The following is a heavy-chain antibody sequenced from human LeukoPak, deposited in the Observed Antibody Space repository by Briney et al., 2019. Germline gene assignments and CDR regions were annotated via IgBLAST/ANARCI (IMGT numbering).Heavy chain of an antibody. D-gene: IGHD6-13*01. J-gene: IGHJ4*02. CDR1: GASISSGNFY. V-gene: IGHV2-70*11. CDR2: TDWDDDK. Sequence: TLSLTCTVSGASISSGNFYWSWIRQPPGKGLEWLARTDWDDDKYYSTSLKTRLTISKDTSKNQVVLTMTNMGPVDTATYYCARTTTAAGTKDLDYWGQGTLVTVSS. CDR3: ARTTTAAGTKDLDY.